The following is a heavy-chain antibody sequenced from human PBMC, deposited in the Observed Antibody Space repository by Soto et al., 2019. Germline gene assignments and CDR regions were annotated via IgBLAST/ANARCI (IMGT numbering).Heavy chain of an antibody. Sequence: SVKVSCKASGFTFTSSAVQWVRQARGQRLEWIGWIVVGSGNTNYAQKFQERVTITRDMSTSTAYMELSSLRSEDTAVYYCAAEDDFWSGYHYYYGMDVWGQGTTVTVSS. CDR1: GFTFTSSA. V-gene: IGHV1-58*01. J-gene: IGHJ6*02. CDR2: IVVGSGNT. D-gene: IGHD3-3*01. CDR3: AAEDDFWSGYHYYYGMDV.